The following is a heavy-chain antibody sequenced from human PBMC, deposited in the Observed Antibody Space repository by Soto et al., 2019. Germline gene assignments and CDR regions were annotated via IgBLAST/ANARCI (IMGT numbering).Heavy chain of an antibody. J-gene: IGHJ6*02. CDR1: GFTFSSYA. CDR3: AKDRDVLRFLEWFDGMDV. D-gene: IGHD3-3*01. V-gene: IGHV3-23*01. CDR2: ISGSGGST. Sequence: GGSLRLSCAASGFTFSSYAMSWVRQAPGKGLEWVSAISGSGGSTYYADSVKGRFTFSRDNSKNTLYLHMNSLRAEDTAVYYCAKDRDVLRFLEWFDGMDVWGQGTTVTVSS.